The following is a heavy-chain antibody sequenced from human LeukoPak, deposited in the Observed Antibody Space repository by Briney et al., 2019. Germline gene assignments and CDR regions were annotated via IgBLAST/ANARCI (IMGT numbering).Heavy chain of an antibody. D-gene: IGHD3-16*01. J-gene: IGHJ3*02. CDR3: ARVGAWTEDAFDI. CDR2: ISSSSSYI. V-gene: IGHV3-21*01. CDR1: GFTFSDYT. Sequence: GGSLRLSCAASGFTFSDYTMNWVRQAPGKGLEWVSSISSSSSYIYYVDPVKGRFTISRDNAKNSLYLQMNSLRAEDTAVYYCARVGAWTEDAFDIWGQGTMVTVSS.